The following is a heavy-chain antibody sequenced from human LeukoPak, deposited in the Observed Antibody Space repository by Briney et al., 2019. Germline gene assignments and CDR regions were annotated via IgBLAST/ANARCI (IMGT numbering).Heavy chain of an antibody. D-gene: IGHD6-19*01. J-gene: IGHJ2*01. Sequence: SETLSLTCTVSGGSISSGVYYWSGTRQPPGKGLEGIGYIFHSGSTYYNPSLKSRVTISVDTSKNQFSLKLSSVTAADTAVYYCARERSEVAVGGSVWYFDLWGRGTLVTVSS. CDR3: ARERSEVAVGGSVWYFDL. V-gene: IGHV4-30-2*01. CDR1: GGSISSGVYY. CDR2: IFHSGST.